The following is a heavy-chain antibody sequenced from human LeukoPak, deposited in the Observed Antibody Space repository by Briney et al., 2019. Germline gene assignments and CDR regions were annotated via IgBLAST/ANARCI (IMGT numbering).Heavy chain of an antibody. J-gene: IGHJ4*02. CDR2: IKQDGSEK. CDR1: GFTFSSYW. CDR3: ARVDYDSWSGIQIFDY. D-gene: IGHD3-3*01. V-gene: IGHV3-7*01. Sequence: PGGSLRLSCAASGFTFSSYWMSWVRQAPGKGLEWVANIKQDGSEKYYVDSVKGRFTISRDNAKNSLYLQMNSLRAEDTAVYYCARVDYDSWSGIQIFDYWGQGTLVTVSS.